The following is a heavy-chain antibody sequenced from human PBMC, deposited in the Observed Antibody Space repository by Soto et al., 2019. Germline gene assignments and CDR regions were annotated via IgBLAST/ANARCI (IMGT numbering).Heavy chain of an antibody. Sequence: QVQLVESGGDVVQPGRSLRLSCAASEFTFSSYVMHWVRQAPGKGLEWVAGISNDGNSVHYADSVKGRFAISRDNSKNTLCWQVDSLRTEDTAVYYCATEDEYSGHAGTFHHWGQGTLVTVSS. D-gene: IGHD4-4*01. CDR2: ISNDGNSV. J-gene: IGHJ1*01. V-gene: IGHV3-30*09. CDR1: EFTFSSYV. CDR3: ATEDEYSGHAGTFHH.